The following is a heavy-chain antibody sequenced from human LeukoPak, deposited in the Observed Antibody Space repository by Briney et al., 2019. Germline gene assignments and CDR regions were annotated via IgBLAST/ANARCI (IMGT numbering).Heavy chain of an antibody. Sequence: PSETLSLTCAVYGESLNSHYWSWVRQPPGEGLEWIGEIYESGTTKYNPSLKSRVAISMVPSKQQFSLRLSSVTAADTAVYYCARGAWATRLASWGLGTPVIVSS. D-gene: IGHD2-15*01. V-gene: IGHV4-34*01. CDR2: IYESGTT. J-gene: IGHJ4*02. CDR3: ARGAWATRLAS. CDR1: GESLNSHY.